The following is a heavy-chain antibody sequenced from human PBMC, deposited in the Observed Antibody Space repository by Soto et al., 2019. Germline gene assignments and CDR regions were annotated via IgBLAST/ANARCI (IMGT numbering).Heavy chain of an antibody. Sequence: EVQLVESGGGLVKPGGSLRLSCAASGFSFSSYTMNWVRQAPGKGLDWVSAISPTSSYIYYADSVKGRVTISRDNAKNALYLQPNSLRAEDTAVYYCAIDSPPAAPYSSAWTGWFDPCGQGTLVTVSS. CDR3: AIDSPPAAPYSSAWTGWFDP. D-gene: IGHD6-19*01. CDR2: ISPTSSYI. V-gene: IGHV3-21*01. J-gene: IGHJ5*02. CDR1: GFSFSSYT.